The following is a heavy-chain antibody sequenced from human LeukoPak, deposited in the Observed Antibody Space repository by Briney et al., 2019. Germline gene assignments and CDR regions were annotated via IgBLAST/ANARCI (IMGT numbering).Heavy chain of an antibody. V-gene: IGHV1-2*02. CDR3: ARGLYCSGGSCYFHYYYYGMDV. CDR2: INPNSGGT. J-gene: IGHJ6*02. D-gene: IGHD2-15*01. Sequence: GASVKVSCKASGYTFTGYYMHWVRQAPGQGLEWMGWINPNSGGTNYAQKFQGRVTMTRNTSISTAYMELSSLRSEDTAVYYCARGLYCSGGSCYFHYYYYGMDVWGQGTTVTVSS. CDR1: GYTFTGYY.